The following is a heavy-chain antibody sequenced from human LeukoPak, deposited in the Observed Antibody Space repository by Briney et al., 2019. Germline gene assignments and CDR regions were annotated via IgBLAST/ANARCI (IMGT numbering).Heavy chain of an antibody. CDR1: GGSFSGYY. Sequence: SETLSLTCAVYGGSFSGYYWSWIRQPPGKGLEWIGEINHSGSTNYNPSLKSRVTISVDTSKNQFSLKLSSVTAADTAVYYCARGRGGYVRHYYYYMDVWGKGATVAASS. CDR2: INHSGST. V-gene: IGHV4-34*01. CDR3: ARGRGGYVRHYYYYMDV. D-gene: IGHD5-12*01. J-gene: IGHJ6*03.